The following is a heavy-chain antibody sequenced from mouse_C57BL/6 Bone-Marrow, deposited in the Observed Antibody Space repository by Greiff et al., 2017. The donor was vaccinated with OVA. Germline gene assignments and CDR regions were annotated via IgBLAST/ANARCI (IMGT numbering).Heavy chain of an antibody. CDR1: GYTFTSYW. Sequence: QVQLQQPGTELVKPGASVKLSCKASGYTFTSYWMHWVKQRPGQGLEWIGNINPSNGGTNYNEKFKSKATLTVDKSSSTAYMQLSSLTSEDSAVYYCAREGYYGSSHYYAMDYWGQETSVTVSS. CDR2: INPSNGGT. V-gene: IGHV1-53*01. CDR3: AREGYYGSSHYYAMDY. D-gene: IGHD1-1*01. J-gene: IGHJ4*01.